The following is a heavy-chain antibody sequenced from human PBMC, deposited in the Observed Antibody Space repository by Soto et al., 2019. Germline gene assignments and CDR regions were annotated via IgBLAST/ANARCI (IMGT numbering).Heavy chain of an antibody. D-gene: IGHD3-9*01. CDR3: AHRGAAGYFDWLSAHFDY. CDR2: IYWNDDK. Sequence: QITLKESGPTLVKPTQTLTLTCTFSGFSLSTSGVGVGWIRQPPGKALEWLALIYWNDDKRYSPSLKSRLTITKDTSKNQVVLTMTNMDPVDTATYYCAHRGAAGYFDWLSAHFDYWGQGTLVTVSS. J-gene: IGHJ4*02. CDR1: GFSLSTSGVG. V-gene: IGHV2-5*01.